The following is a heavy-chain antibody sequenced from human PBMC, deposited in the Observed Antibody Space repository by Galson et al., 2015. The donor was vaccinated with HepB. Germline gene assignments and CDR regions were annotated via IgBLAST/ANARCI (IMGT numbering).Heavy chain of an antibody. D-gene: IGHD3-10*01. CDR3: ARSDSGDLLLWFGESEEYFQH. CDR2: ISSSSSYI. CDR1: GFTFSSYS. V-gene: IGHV3-21*01. J-gene: IGHJ1*01. Sequence: SLRLSCAASGFTFSSYSMNWVRQAPGKGLEWVSSISSSSSYISYADSVKGRFTISRDNAKNSLYLQMNSLRAEDTAVYYCARSDSGDLLLWFGESEEYFQHWGQGTLVTVSS.